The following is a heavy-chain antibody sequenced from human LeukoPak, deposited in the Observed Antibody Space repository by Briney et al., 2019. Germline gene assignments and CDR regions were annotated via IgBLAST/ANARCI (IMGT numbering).Heavy chain of an antibody. D-gene: IGHD1-14*01. J-gene: IGHJ3*02. Sequence: GASVKVSCKASGGTFSSYAISWVRQAPGQGLEWMGRTIPILGIANYAQKFQGRVTITADKSTSTAYMELSSLRSEDTAVYYCARANRAGPIHLVDAFDIWGQGTMVTVSS. V-gene: IGHV1-69*04. CDR2: TIPILGIA. CDR3: ARANRAGPIHLVDAFDI. CDR1: GGTFSSYA.